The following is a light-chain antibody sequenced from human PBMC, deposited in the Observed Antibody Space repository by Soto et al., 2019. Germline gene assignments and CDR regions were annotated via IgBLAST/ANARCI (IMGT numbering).Light chain of an antibody. CDR2: GAS. CDR1: QSVSTN. Sequence: EVMMTQSPATLSVSPGERATLSCRVSQSVSTNLAWYQQQPGQAPRLLIYGASTWATGIPARFSGGGSGTEFTLTISSLQSEEFAVLYCQQYIHWPLTFGGRTRVEMK. V-gene: IGKV3-15*01. CDR3: QQYIHWPLT. J-gene: IGKJ4*01.